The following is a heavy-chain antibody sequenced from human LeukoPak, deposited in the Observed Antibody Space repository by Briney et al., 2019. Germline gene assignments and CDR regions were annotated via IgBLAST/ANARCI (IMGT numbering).Heavy chain of an antibody. CDR3: ARDFGDSSGWYHDY. D-gene: IGHD6-19*01. CDR1: GFTSSSYW. J-gene: IGHJ4*02. Sequence: GGSLRLSCAASGFTSSSYWMSWVRQAPEKGLEWVADIKQDGSKIYYVDSVKGRFTISRDNAKNSLYLQMNSLRAEDTAIYYCARDFGDSSGWYHDYWGQGTLVTVSS. V-gene: IGHV3-7*01. CDR2: IKQDGSKI.